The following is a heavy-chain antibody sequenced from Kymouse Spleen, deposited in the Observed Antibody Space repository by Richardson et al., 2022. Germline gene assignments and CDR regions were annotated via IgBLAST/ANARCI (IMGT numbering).Heavy chain of an antibody. CDR1: GYTFTSYA. V-gene: IGHV1-3*01. CDR2: INAGNGNT. Sequence: QVQLVQSGAEVKKPGASVKVSCKASGYTFTSYAMHWVRQAPGQRLEWMGWINAGNGNTKYSQKFQGRVTITRDTSASTAYMELSSLRSEDTAVYYCARRYSSS*GLGSILLLLLRYGRLGPRDHGHRLL. CDR3: ARRYSSS*GLGSILLLLLRYGR. J-gene: IGHJ6*02. D-gene: IGHD6-13*01.